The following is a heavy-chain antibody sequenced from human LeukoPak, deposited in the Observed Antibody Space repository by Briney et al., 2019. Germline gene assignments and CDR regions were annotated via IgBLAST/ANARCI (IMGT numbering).Heavy chain of an antibody. CDR3: AREYSGYDWDWFDP. CDR1: GGSISSVNNY. CDR2: IFTSGST. V-gene: IGHV4-61*02. J-gene: IGHJ5*02. D-gene: IGHD5-12*01. Sequence: SETLSLTCTVSGGSISSVNNYWSWIRQPAGKGLEWIGRIFTSGSTYYNPSLKSRVAISVDTSKNQFSLKLSSVTAADTAVYYCAREYSGYDWDWFDPWGQGTLVTVSS.